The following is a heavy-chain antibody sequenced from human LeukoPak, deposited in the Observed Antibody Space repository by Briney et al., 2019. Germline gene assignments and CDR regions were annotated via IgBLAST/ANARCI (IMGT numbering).Heavy chain of an antibody. CDR2: IAIGSDDK. CDR3: AARRGYCSSTSCPLDY. V-gene: IGHV1-58*02. Sequence: SVTASCQADGSTFTTFGMQWVRQLRGQRLGWIGSIAIGSDDKSYAQKFRERVTITRDTSTSTAYMEINSLRSEDTAVYYCAARRGYCSSTSCPLDYWGQGTLVTVSS. CDR1: GSTFTTFG. D-gene: IGHD2-2*01. J-gene: IGHJ4*02.